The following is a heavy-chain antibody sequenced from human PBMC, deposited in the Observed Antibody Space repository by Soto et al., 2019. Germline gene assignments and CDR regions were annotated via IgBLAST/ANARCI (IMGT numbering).Heavy chain of an antibody. CDR1: GFSFEDHA. J-gene: IGHJ6*02. CDR2: INWNSDII. D-gene: IGHD3-22*01. CDR3: TKGDSSAYYHKNYYGMDV. V-gene: IGHV3-9*01. Sequence: GGSLRLSCVGSGFSFEDHAMHWVRQAPGKGLEWVSGINWNSDIIGYADSVKGRFTISRDDAKNSLYLQMNSLRIEDTALYYCTKGDSSAYYHKNYYGMDVWGQGTTVTVSS.